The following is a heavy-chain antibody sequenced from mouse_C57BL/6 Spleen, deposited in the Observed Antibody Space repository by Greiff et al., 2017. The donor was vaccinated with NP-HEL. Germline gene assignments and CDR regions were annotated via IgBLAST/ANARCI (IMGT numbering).Heavy chain of an antibody. Sequence: DVKLVESGGGLVQPKGSLKLSCAASGFSFNTYAMNWVRQAPGKGLEWVARIRSKSNNYATYYADSVKDRFTISRDDSESMLYLQMNNLKTEDTAMYYCVRHEAYGWYYAMDYWGQGTSVTVSS. CDR1: GFSFNTYA. V-gene: IGHV10-1*01. CDR3: VRHEAYGWYYAMDY. J-gene: IGHJ4*01. CDR2: IRSKSNNYAT. D-gene: IGHD2-1*01.